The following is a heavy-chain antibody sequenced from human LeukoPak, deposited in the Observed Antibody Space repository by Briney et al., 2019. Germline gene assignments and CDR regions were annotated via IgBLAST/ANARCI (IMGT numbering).Heavy chain of an antibody. V-gene: IGHV1-8*02. CDR1: GYTFTSYD. J-gene: IGHJ4*02. Sequence: ASVKVSCKASGYTFTSYDINWVRQATGQGLEWMGWISAYNGNTNYAQKLQGRVTMTRNTSISTAYMELSSLRSEDTAVYYCARVAESELWFGELLQDYWGQGTLVTVSS. D-gene: IGHD3-10*01. CDR2: ISAYNGNT. CDR3: ARVAESELWFGELLQDY.